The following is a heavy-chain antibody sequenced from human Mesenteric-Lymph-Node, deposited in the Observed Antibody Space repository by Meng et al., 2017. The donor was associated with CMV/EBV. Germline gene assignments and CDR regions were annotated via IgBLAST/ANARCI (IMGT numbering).Heavy chain of an antibody. CDR1: GYTLTELS. V-gene: IGHV1-24*01. J-gene: IGHJ4*02. CDR2: FDPEDGET. D-gene: IGHD3-3*01. CDR3: ARANFGVVTPDY. Sequence: ASVKVSCKVSGYTLTELSMHWVRQAPGKGLEWMGGFDPEDGETIYAQKFQERVTITRDMSTSTAYMELRSLRSDDTAVYYCARANFGVVTPDYWGQGTLVTVSS.